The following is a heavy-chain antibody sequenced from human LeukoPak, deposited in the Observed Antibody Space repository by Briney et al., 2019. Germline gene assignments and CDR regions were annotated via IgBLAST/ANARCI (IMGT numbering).Heavy chain of an antibody. CDR1: GFTFSSYA. CDR2: ISYDGSNK. CDR3: AREAAAARDLGNWFDP. J-gene: IGHJ5*02. D-gene: IGHD6-25*01. Sequence: GRSLRLSCAASGFTFSSYAMHWVRQAPGKGLEWVAVISYDGSNKYYADSVKGRFTISRDNSRNTLYLQMNSLRAEDTVVYYCAREAAAARDLGNWFDPWGQGTLVTVSS. V-gene: IGHV3-30*04.